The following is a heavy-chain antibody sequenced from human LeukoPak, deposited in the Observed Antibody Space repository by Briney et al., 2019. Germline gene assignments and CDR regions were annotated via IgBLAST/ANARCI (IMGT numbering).Heavy chain of an antibody. CDR2: IYTSGST. V-gene: IGHV4-4*07. J-gene: IGHJ4*02. Sequence: SETLSLTCTVSGGSISSYYWSWIRQPAGKGLEWIGRIYTSGSTNYNPSLKSRVTMSVDTSKNQFSLKLSSVTAADTAVYYCARDNPSVGATINFDYWGQGTLVTVSS. CDR3: ARDNPSVGATINFDY. D-gene: IGHD1-26*01. CDR1: GGSISSYY.